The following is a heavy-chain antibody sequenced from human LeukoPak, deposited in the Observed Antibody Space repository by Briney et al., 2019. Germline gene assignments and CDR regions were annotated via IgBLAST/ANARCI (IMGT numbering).Heavy chain of an antibody. CDR3: AKDRIVVVPAALDY. CDR2: ISGSGGST. D-gene: IGHD2-2*01. CDR1: GFTLSSYA. Sequence: GGSLRLSCAASGFTLSSYAMSWVRQAPGKGLEWVSAISGSGGSTYYADSVKGRFTISRDNSKNTLYLQMNSLRAEDTAVYYCAKDRIVVVPAALDYWGQGTLVTVSS. V-gene: IGHV3-23*01. J-gene: IGHJ4*02.